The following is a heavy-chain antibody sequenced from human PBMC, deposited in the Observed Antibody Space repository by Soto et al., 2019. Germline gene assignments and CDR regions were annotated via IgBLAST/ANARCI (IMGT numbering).Heavy chain of an antibody. J-gene: IGHJ4*02. CDR3: ANYLPLYPIMTTFGGVIGHFYS. V-gene: IGHV3-23*01. Sequence: QPGGSLRLSCAASGSAFSIYGMSWVRQAPGKGLEWVSGISGSGETTYYADSVKDRFTISRDNSKNTVYLQMNSLRVEDTAVYYCANYLPLYPIMTTFGGVIGHFYSWGQGTLVTVSS. D-gene: IGHD3-16*02. CDR1: GSAFSIYG. CDR2: ISGSGETT.